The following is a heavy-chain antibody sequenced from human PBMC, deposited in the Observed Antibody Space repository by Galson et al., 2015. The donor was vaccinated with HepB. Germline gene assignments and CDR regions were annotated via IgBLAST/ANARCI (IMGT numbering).Heavy chain of an antibody. CDR3: ARDTSSGSDAFDI. CDR2: IIPILGIA. CDR1: GGAFSSYT. V-gene: IGHV1-69*04. D-gene: IGHD3-22*01. J-gene: IGHJ3*02. Sequence: SVKVSCKASGGAFSSYTISWVRQAPGQGLEWMGRIIPILGIANYAQKFQGRVTITADKSTSTAYMELSSLRSEDTAVYYCARDTSSGSDAFDIWGQGTMVTVSS.